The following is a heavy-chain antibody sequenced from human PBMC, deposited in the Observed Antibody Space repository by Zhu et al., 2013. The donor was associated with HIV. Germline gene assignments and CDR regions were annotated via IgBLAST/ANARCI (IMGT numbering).Heavy chain of an antibody. V-gene: IGHV1-18*01. Sequence: QVQLVQSGAEVKKPGASVKVSCKASGYTFTSYGISWVRQAPGQGLEWMGWISAYNGNTNYAQKLQGRVTMTTDTSTSTAYMELRSLRSDDTAVYYCARGEEPSSGWFGPIEYSVRGHYYYYGMDVVGPRDHGHRLL. D-gene: IGHD6-19*01. J-gene: IGHJ6*02. CDR2: ISAYNGNT. CDR1: GYTFTSYG. CDR3: ARGEEPSSGWFGPIEYSVRGHYYYYGMDV.